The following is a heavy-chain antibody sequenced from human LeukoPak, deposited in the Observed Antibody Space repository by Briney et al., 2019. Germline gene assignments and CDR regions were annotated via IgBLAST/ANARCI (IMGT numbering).Heavy chain of an antibody. CDR1: RYSISRGYY. Sequence: SETLSLTCTVSRYSISRGYYWGWIRQPPGQGLEWIGSVYRSGNTYYNSSLKSRVTISVDTSKNQFSLKLSSVTAADTAVYYCARGSWYLGTALDYWGQGTLVTVSS. V-gene: IGHV4-38-2*02. D-gene: IGHD6-13*01. CDR3: ARGSWYLGTALDY. CDR2: VYRSGNT. J-gene: IGHJ4*02.